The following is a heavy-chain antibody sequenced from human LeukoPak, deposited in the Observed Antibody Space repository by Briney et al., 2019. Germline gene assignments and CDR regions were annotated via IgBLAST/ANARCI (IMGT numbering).Heavy chain of an antibody. J-gene: IGHJ4*02. V-gene: IGHV3-23*01. Sequence: CAMSWVRQAPGKGLEWVSHISASGRTTDYADSVKGRFTISRDNSKNTVYLQMNSLRAEDTAVYYCAKLCGGGSCYWNYWGQGTLVTVSS. CDR2: ISASGRTT. D-gene: IGHD2-15*01. CDR3: AKLCGGGSCYWNY. CDR1: CA.